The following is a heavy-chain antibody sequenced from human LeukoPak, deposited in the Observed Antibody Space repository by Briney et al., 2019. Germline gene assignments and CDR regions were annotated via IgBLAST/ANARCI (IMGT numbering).Heavy chain of an antibody. CDR1: GFTFSSYG. V-gene: IGHV3-33*01. D-gene: IGHD3-16*01. Sequence: PGRSQRLSCAASGFTFSSYGMLWVRQAPGKGLEWVAVIWYDGSNKYYADSVKGRFTISRDNSKNTLYLQMNSLRAEDTAVYYCARAALWLPLDYWGQGTLVTVSS. J-gene: IGHJ4*02. CDR2: IWYDGSNK. CDR3: ARAALWLPLDY.